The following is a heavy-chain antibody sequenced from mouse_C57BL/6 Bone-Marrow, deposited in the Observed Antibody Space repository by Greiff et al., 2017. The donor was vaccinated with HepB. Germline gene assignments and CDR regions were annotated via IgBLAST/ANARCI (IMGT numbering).Heavy chain of an antibody. D-gene: IGHD1-1*01. V-gene: IGHV1-53*01. CDR2: INPSNGGT. CDR3: ARWGLYCGSSLDY. J-gene: IGHJ2*01. CDR1: GYTFTSYW. Sequence: QVQLQQPGTELVKPGASVKLSCKASGYTFTSYWMHWVKQMPGQGLEWIGNINPSNGGTNYNEKFKSKATLTVDKSSSTAYMQLSSLTSEYSAVYYCARWGLYCGSSLDYWGQGTTLTVSS.